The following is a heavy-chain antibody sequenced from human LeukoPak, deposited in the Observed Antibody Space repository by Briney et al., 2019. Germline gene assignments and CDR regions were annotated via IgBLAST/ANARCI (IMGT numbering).Heavy chain of an antibody. Sequence: GESLKISCSASGFTFSSSAMHWVRQAPGKGLEYVSAIVSNGGSTYYADSVKGRFTISRDNSKNTLYLQMSSLRAEDTAVYYCVKPSGYSGYGYFFDYWGQGTLVTVSS. CDR3: VKPSGYSGYGYFFDY. V-gene: IGHV3-64D*06. CDR1: GFTFSSSA. J-gene: IGHJ4*02. D-gene: IGHD5-12*01. CDR2: IVSNGGST.